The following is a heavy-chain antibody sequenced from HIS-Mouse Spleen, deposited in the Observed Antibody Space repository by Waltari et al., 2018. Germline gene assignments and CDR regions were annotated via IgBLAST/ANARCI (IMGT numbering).Heavy chain of an antibody. Sequence: QVQLVQSGAEVKKPGASVKVPCKVSGYTLTELSMHWVRRAPGKGLEWMGGVEPEDGETIYAQKFQGRVTMTEDTSTDTAYMELSSLRSEDTAVYYCATETGTTDPSDAFDIWGQGTMVTVSS. D-gene: IGHD1-1*01. J-gene: IGHJ3*02. CDR1: GYTLTELS. CDR2: VEPEDGET. V-gene: IGHV1-24*01. CDR3: ATETGTTDPSDAFDI.